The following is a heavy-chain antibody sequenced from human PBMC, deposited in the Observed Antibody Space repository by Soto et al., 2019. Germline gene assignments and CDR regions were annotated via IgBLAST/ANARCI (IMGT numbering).Heavy chain of an antibody. CDR1: GYTFTSYD. J-gene: IGHJ5*02. Sequence: ASVKVSCKASGYTFTSYDINWVRQATGQGLEWMGWMNPNSGNTGYAQKFQGRVTMTRNTSISTAYMELSSLRSEDTAVYYCARQDYSNYDWFDPWGQGTLVTVSS. CDR2: MNPNSGNT. CDR3: ARQDYSNYDWFDP. D-gene: IGHD4-4*01. V-gene: IGHV1-8*01.